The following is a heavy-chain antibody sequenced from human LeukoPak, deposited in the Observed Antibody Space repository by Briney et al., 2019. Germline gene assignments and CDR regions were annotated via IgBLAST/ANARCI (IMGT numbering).Heavy chain of an antibody. CDR2: ISGSGGST. V-gene: IGHV3-23*01. CDR1: GFTFSSYA. Sequence: GGPLRLSCAASGFTFSSYAMSWVRQAPGKGLEGVSAISGSGGSTYYADSVKGRFTISRDNSKNTLYLQMNSLRAEDTAVYYCAGLELLGWFDPWGQGTLVTVSS. D-gene: IGHD1-7*01. J-gene: IGHJ5*02. CDR3: AGLELLGWFDP.